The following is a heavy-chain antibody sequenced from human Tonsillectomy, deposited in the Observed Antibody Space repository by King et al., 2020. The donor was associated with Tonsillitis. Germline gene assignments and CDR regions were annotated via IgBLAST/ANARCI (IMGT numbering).Heavy chain of an antibody. CDR1: GFTFSSYD. CDR3: AREIRDYHVRSGQGYFDL. Sequence: VQLVEFGGGLVQPGGSLRLSCAASGFTFSSYDMHWVRQATGKGLEWVSVIGTGGDTYYADSVKGRFTISRENAKNSLYLQMNSLRAGDTAVYYCAREIRDYHVRSGQGYFDLWGRGTLVTVSS. J-gene: IGHJ2*01. V-gene: IGHV3-13*01. CDR2: IGTGGDT. D-gene: IGHD3-22*01.